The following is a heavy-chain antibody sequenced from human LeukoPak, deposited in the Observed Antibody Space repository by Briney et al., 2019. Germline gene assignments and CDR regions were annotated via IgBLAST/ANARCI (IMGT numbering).Heavy chain of an antibody. Sequence: GGSLRLSCAASRFTLSSNYMSWVRQAPGKGLEWVSVIYSGGSTYYADSVKGRFTISRDNSKNTLYLQMNSLRAEDTAVYYCARDLGDSFDYWGQGTLVTVSS. CDR3: ARDLGDSFDY. D-gene: IGHD1-26*01. CDR1: RFTLSSNY. V-gene: IGHV3-53*01. J-gene: IGHJ4*02. CDR2: IYSGGST.